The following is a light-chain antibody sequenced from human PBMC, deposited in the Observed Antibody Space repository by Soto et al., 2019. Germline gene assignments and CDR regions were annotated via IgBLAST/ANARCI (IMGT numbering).Light chain of an antibody. Sequence: DIVMTQSPDSLAVSLGERATINCKSSQSVLYSSNNKNCIAWYQQKPGQPPKLLISWASTRESGVPDRFSGSQSGTDFTLTISSLQAEDVAVYSCQQYYSIVTFGQGTKVEIK. CDR3: QQYYSIVT. CDR1: QSVLYSSNNKNC. CDR2: WAS. J-gene: IGKJ1*01. V-gene: IGKV4-1*01.